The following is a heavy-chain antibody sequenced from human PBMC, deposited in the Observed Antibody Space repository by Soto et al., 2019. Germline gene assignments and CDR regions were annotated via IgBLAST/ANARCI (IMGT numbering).Heavy chain of an antibody. CDR3: VRDSAYAFDI. V-gene: IGHV4-59*12. Sequence: PSETLSLTCTFSGFSFSPNYWSWIRQTPGKGLEWLGYIYYGGTTSYNPSLRSRVTISLETSKSQFSLRLTSVTADDTAVYSCVRDSAYAFDIWGQGTAVTVSS. CDR1: GFSFSPNY. J-gene: IGHJ3*02. CDR2: IYYGGTT.